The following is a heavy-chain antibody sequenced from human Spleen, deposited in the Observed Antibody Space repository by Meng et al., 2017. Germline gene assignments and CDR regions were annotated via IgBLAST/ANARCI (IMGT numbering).Heavy chain of an antibody. D-gene: IGHD1-26*01. V-gene: IGHV1-2*06. CDR1: VYTFTGYY. CDR3: ASCIVGATWWFDP. Sequence: HEQLVQAGAEGKKPGAAVTDSCKASVYTFTGYYMHGLRQAPGQGLEWMGRINPNSGGTNYAQKFQGRVTMTRDTSISTAYMELSGLRSDDTAVYYCASCIVGATWWFDPWGQGTLVTVSS. J-gene: IGHJ5*02. CDR2: INPNSGGT.